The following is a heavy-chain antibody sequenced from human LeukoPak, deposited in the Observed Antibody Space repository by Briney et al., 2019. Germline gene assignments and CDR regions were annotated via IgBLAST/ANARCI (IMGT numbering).Heavy chain of an antibody. CDR1: GYTFTGYY. CDR2: INPSGGST. V-gene: IGHV1-46*01. J-gene: IGHJ5*02. D-gene: IGHD6-13*01. CDR3: ARVWLAAGGWFDP. Sequence: ASVKVSCKASGYTFTGYYMHWVRQAPGQGLEWMGIINPSGGSTSYAQKFQGRVTMTRGTSTSTVYMELSSLRSEDTAVYYCARVWLAAGGWFDPWGQGTLVTVSS.